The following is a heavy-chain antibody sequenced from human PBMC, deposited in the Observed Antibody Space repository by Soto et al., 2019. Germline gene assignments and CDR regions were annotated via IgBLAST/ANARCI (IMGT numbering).Heavy chain of an antibody. V-gene: IGHV3-30*14. CDR3: ARAYQLTYYFDD. CDR2: ISDDGSKT. CDR1: GVTFRGYA. J-gene: IGHJ4*02. D-gene: IGHD3-9*01. Sequence: PGGSLRLSCAGSGVTFRGYAVHWVRQTPGKGLEWVTVISDDGSKTYYADSVKGRFSVSRDDSTNMVFLQMSSLRSEDTAVYHCARAYQLTYYFDDWGPGTQVTVYS.